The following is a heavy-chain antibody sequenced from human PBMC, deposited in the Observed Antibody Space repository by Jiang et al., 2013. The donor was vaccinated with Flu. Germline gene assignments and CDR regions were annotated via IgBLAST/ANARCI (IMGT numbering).Heavy chain of an antibody. Sequence: GAEVKKPGASVKVSCKASGYTFTSYGISWVRQAPGQGLEWMGWISAYNGNTNYAQKLQGRVTMTTDTSTSTAYMELRSLRSDDTAVYYCARRFGEHNRNYYYYYMDVWGKGTTVTVSS. J-gene: IGHJ6*03. CDR2: ISAYNGNT. CDR3: ARRFGEHNRNYYYYYMDV. CDR1: GYTFTSYG. V-gene: IGHV1-18*04. D-gene: IGHD3-10*01.